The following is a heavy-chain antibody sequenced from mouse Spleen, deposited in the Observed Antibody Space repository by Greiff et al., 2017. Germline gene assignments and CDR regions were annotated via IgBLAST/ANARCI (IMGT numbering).Heavy chain of an antibody. CDR2: IDPSDSYT. D-gene: IGHD2-10*01. V-gene: IGHV1-69*01. Sequence: VQLQQPGAELVMPGASVKLSCKASGYTFTSYWMHWVKQRPGQGLEWIGEIDPSDSYTNYNQKFKGKATLTVDKSSSTAYMQLSSLTSEDSAVYYCATAYYGNYFYAMDYWGQGTSVTVSS. CDR1: GYTFTSYW. J-gene: IGHJ4*01. CDR3: ATAYYGNYFYAMDY.